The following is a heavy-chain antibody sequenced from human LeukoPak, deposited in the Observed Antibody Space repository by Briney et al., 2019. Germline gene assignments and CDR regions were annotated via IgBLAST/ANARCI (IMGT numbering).Heavy chain of an antibody. CDR1: GFTFSSYW. Sequence: GGSLRLSCAASGFTFSSYWMSWVRQTPGKGLEWVANIKQDGSEKYYVDSVKGRFTISRDNAKNSLYLQMNSPRAEDTAVYYCARSDIFGVVIDFDYWGQGTLVTVSS. CDR3: ARSDIFGVVIDFDY. D-gene: IGHD3-3*01. CDR2: IKQDGSEK. J-gene: IGHJ4*02. V-gene: IGHV3-7*01.